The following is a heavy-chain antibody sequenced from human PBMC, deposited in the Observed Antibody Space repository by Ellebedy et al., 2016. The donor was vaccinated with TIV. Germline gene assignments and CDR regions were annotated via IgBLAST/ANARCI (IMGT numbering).Heavy chain of an antibody. J-gene: IGHJ3*02. D-gene: IGHD5-18*01. CDR1: GFSFDSYA. CDR2: ITGLGNNA. Sequence: GESLKISCAASGFSFDSYAMTWVRHAPGKGLEWVSSITGLGNNAYYADSVKGRFSISRDNSKNTLYLQMNSLRVEDTAVYYCAKRRGYNYDDHACDIWGQGTVVTVSS. CDR3: AKRRGYNYDDHACDI. V-gene: IGHV3-23*01.